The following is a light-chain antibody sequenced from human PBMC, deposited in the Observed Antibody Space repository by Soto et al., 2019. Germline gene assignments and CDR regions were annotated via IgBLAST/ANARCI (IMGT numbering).Light chain of an antibody. Sequence: VILITQSPSLLSASTGDRVTIRCRMSQGISGYLAWYQQKPGKAPELLIYAASALQLGVPSRFSGSGSGTEFTLTISSLQPDDFATYYCQHYNSYSEAFGQGTKV. J-gene: IGKJ1*01. CDR3: QHYNSYSEA. CDR2: AAS. V-gene: IGKV1D-8*03. CDR1: QGISGY.